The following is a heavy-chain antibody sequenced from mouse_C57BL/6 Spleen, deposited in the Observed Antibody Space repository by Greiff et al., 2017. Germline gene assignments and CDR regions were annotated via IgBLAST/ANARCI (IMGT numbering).Heavy chain of an antibody. CDR2: ISPGDGDT. CDR3: ARGNYDYGGVY. V-gene: IGHV1-80*01. CDR1: GYAFSSYW. J-gene: IGHJ3*01. D-gene: IGHD2-4*01. Sequence: QVQLKESGAELVKPGASVKISCKASGYAFSSYWMNWVKQRPGKGLEWIGQISPGDGDTNYNGKLKGKATMTADESSSTAYMQLSSLTSEDAAVYFCARGNYDYGGVYWGQGTLVTVSA.